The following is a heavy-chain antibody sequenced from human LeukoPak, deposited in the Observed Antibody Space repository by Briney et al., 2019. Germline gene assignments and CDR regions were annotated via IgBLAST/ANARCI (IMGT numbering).Heavy chain of an antibody. CDR2: IYTSGTT. CDR1: GFTFSSYA. Sequence: GSLRLSCAASGFTFSSYAMSWIRQPAGKGLEWIGRIYTSGTTNYNPSLKSRVTMSVDTSKNHFSLQLRSVTAADTAVYYCASTTYDYDTSGHYFLDYWGQGSLVTVSS. CDR3: ASTTYDYDTSGHYFLDY. D-gene: IGHD3-22*01. J-gene: IGHJ4*02. V-gene: IGHV4-4*07.